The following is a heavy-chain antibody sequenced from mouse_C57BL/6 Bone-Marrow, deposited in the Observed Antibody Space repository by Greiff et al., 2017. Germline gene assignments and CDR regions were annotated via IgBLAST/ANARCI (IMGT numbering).Heavy chain of an antibody. V-gene: IGHV1-61*01. J-gene: IGHJ4*01. D-gene: IGHD2-3*01. CDR1: GYTFTSYW. CDR3: ARHGYCRWYAMDY. CDR2: IYPSDSET. Sequence: QVQLQQSGAELVRPGSSVKLSCKASGYTFTSYWMDWVKQRPGQGLEWIGNIYPSDSETHYNQKFKDKATLTVDKSSSTAYMQLSSLASEDSAVYDCARHGYCRWYAMDYWGQGTSVTVSS.